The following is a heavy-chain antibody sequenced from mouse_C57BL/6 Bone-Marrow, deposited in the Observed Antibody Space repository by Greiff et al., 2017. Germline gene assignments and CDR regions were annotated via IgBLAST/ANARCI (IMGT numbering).Heavy chain of an antibody. Sequence: VMLVESGAELARPGASVTLSCKASGYTFTSYGISWVKQRTGQGLEWIGEIYPRSGNTYYNEKFKGKATLTADKSSSTAYMELRSLTSEDSAVYFCAYYSNPPWFAYWGQGTLVTVSA. CDR1: GYTFTSYG. J-gene: IGHJ3*01. V-gene: IGHV1-81*01. D-gene: IGHD2-5*01. CDR2: IYPRSGNT. CDR3: AYYSNPPWFAY.